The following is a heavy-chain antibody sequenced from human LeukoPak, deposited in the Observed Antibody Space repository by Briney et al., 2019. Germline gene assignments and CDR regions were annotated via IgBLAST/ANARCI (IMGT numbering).Heavy chain of an antibody. CDR1: GGSISFGGYY. CDR3: ARSSSKEDEYYFDY. V-gene: IGHV4-31*03. CDR2: MYDREKT. J-gene: IGHJ4*02. D-gene: IGHD4-11*01. Sequence: PSETLSLTCTVSGGSISFGGYYWSWIRQLPGKGLEWIGYMYDREKTDYNPSLRSRVIISLDTSKNQFSLKLNSVTAADTAVYYCARSSSKEDEYYFDYWGQGTLVTVSS.